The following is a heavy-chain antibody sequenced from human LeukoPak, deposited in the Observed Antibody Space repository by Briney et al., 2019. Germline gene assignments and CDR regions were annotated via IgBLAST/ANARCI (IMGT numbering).Heavy chain of an antibody. Sequence: SETLSLTCTVSGGSISSSSYYWGWIRQPPGKGLEWIGSIYYSGSTYYNPSLKSRVTISVDTSKNQFSLKLSPVTAADTAVYYCARHIGYSYGPYFDYWGQGTLVTVSS. CDR3: ARHIGYSYGPYFDY. D-gene: IGHD5-18*01. CDR2: IYYSGST. CDR1: GGSISSSSYY. V-gene: IGHV4-39*01. J-gene: IGHJ4*02.